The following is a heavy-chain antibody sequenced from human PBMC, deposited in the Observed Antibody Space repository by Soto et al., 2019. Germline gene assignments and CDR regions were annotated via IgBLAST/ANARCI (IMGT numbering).Heavy chain of an antibody. CDR1: GGSISSYY. Sequence: SETLSITCTVSGGSISSYYWSWIRQPAGKGLEWIGRIYTSGSTNYNPSHKSRVTMSVDTSKNQFSLKLSSVTAADTAVYYCARACSSNSCYDVFDYWGQGTLVTVSS. D-gene: IGHD2-2*01. V-gene: IGHV4-4*07. CDR2: IYTSGST. CDR3: ARACSSNSCYDVFDY. J-gene: IGHJ4*02.